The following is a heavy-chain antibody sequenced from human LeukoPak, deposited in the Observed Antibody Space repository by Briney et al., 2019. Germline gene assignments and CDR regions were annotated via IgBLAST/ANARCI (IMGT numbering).Heavy chain of an antibody. V-gene: IGHV4-39*07. D-gene: IGHD6-19*01. CDR2: IYYSGTT. CDR1: GGSISSSVCY. Sequence: SETLSLTCTVSGGSISSSVCYWGWIRQPPGKGLEWIGNIYYSGTTYYNPSLKSRVTISVDTSKNQFSLKLSSVTAADTAVYYCARGGSGWNYYYYYMDVWGKGTTVTISS. J-gene: IGHJ6*03. CDR3: ARGGSGWNYYYYYMDV.